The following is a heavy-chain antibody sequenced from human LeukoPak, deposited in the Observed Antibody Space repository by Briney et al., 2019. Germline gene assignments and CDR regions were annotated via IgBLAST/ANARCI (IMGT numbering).Heavy chain of an antibody. V-gene: IGHV4-59*01. J-gene: IGHJ2*01. CDR1: GGSISSYY. Sequence: SETLSLTCTVSGGSISSYYWSWIRQPPGKGLEWIGYIYYSGSTNYNPSLKSRVTISVDTSKNQFSLKLSSVTAADKAVYYCSRGISYYYDSSGYRWYFDLWGRGTLVTVSS. D-gene: IGHD3-22*01. CDR2: IYYSGST. CDR3: SRGISYYYDSSGYRWYFDL.